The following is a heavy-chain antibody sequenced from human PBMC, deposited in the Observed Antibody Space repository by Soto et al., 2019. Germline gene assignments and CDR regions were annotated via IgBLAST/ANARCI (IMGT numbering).Heavy chain of an antibody. CDR2: ISSSSRIT. Sequence: GGSLRLSCAASGFIFRSYSLNWVRQVPGKGLEWLSYISSSSRITYYADSVKGRFTGSRDNAKNSLYLQMNSLRDEDTAVYYCARDQDIVVAPGAYGMDVWGQGTTVTVSS. CDR3: ARDQDIVVAPGAYGMDV. V-gene: IGHV3-48*02. D-gene: IGHD2-2*01. J-gene: IGHJ6*02. CDR1: GFIFRSYS.